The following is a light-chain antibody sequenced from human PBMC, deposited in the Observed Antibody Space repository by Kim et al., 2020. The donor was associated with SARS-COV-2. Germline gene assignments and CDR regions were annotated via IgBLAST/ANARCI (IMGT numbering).Light chain of an antibody. V-gene: IGLV2-14*03. CDR2: DVT. CDR1: SSDVGAYTY. CDR3: ASYTTRSTWV. Sequence: QSITFSCTGTSSDVGAYTYFSWYQQHPNKAPKLMIYDVTKRPSGVSNRFSGSKSGNTASLTISGLQAEDEADYYCASYTTRSTWVFGGGTKLTVL. J-gene: IGLJ3*02.